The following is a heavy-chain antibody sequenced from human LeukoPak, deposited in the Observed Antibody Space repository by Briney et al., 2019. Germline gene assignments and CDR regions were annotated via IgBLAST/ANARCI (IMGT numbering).Heavy chain of an antibody. V-gene: IGHV3-48*01. CDR1: GFTFSSYS. D-gene: IGHD6-19*01. CDR2: ISISSSTI. J-gene: IGHJ6*03. Sequence: GGSLRLSCAASGFTFSSYSMNWVRQAPGKGLEWVSYISISSSTIYYADSVKGRFTISRDNAKNSLYLQMNSLRAEATAVYYCAAGYSSGLYYMDVWGKGTAVTVSS. CDR3: AAGYSSGLYYMDV.